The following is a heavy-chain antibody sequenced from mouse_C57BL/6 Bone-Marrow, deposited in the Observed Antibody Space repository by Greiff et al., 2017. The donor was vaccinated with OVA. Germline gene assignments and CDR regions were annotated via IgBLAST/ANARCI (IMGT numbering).Heavy chain of an antibody. D-gene: IGHD2-4*01. CDR2: ISYDGSN. V-gene: IGHV3-6*01. CDR3: TGNYDYDWFAY. J-gene: IGHJ3*01. CDR1: GYSITSGYY. Sequence: ESGPGLVKPSQSLSLTCSVTGYSITSGYYWNWIRQFPGNKLEWMGYISYDGSNNYNPSLKNRISITRDTSKNQFFLKLNSVTTEDTATYYCTGNYDYDWFAYWGQGTLVTVSA.